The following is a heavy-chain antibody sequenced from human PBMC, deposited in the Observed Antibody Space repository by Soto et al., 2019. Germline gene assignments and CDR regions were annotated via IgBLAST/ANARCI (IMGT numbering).Heavy chain of an antibody. CDR1: GSTFSSYG. D-gene: IGHD5-18*01. J-gene: IGHJ4*02. V-gene: IGHV3-33*01. CDR3: ARDRGYTYGHPFDY. Sequence: QVQLVESGGGVVQPGRSLRLSCAPSGSTFSSYGMHWVRQAPGKGLEWVALIWSDGTNKYYADSVKGRFTISRDNSKNTLYLQMNSLRAEDTAVYYCARDRGYTYGHPFDYWGQGTLVTVSS. CDR2: IWSDGTNK.